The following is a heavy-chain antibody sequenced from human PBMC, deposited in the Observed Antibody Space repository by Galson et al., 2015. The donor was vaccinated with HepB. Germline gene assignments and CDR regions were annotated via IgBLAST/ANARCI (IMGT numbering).Heavy chain of an antibody. CDR2: IYSGGST. J-gene: IGHJ4*02. V-gene: IGHV3-53*01. Sequence: SLRLSCAASGFTVSSNYMSWVRQAPGKGLEWVSVIYSGGSTYYADSVKGRFTISRDNSKNTLYLQMNSLRAEDTAVYYCARASGDQLLLDYWGQGTLVTVPS. CDR3: ARASGDQLLLDY. CDR1: GFTVSSNY. D-gene: IGHD2-2*01.